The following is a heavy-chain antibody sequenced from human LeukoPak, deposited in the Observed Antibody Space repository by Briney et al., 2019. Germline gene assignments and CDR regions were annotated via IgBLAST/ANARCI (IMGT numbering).Heavy chain of an antibody. CDR2: IKEDGSEK. Sequence: PGGSLRLSCAGSGFTFSTSRMSWVRQAPGKGPEWVANIKEDGSEKYYVDSVKGRFTISRDNAKNSLYLQMNSLRAEDTAVYYCARNENWGQGTLVTVSS. CDR1: GFTFSTSR. J-gene: IGHJ4*02. V-gene: IGHV3-7*01. CDR3: ARNEN.